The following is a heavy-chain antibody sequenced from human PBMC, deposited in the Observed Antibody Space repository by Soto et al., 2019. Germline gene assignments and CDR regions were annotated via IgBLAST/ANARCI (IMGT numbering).Heavy chain of an antibody. CDR2: ISWDGGST. D-gene: IGHD2-2*01. J-gene: IGHJ4*02. Sequence: GGSLILSCAASGFTFDDYTMHWVRQAPGKGLEWVSLISWDGGSTYYADSVKGRFTISRDNTKNSLYVQMNSLRTEDTALYYCAKGDGASYCSSSSCSIDYWGQGTLVTVSS. V-gene: IGHV3-43*01. CDR3: AKGDGASYCSSSSCSIDY. CDR1: GFTFDDYT.